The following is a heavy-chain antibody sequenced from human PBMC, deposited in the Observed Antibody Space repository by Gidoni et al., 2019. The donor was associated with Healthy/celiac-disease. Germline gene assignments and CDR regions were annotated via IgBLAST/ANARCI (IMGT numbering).Heavy chain of an antibody. D-gene: IGHD3-10*01. CDR3: ARATAYGSGSYYPAY. J-gene: IGHJ4*02. V-gene: IGHV4-31*03. CDR1: GGSISSGGYY. Sequence: QVQLQESGPGLVKPSQTLSLTCTVPGGSISSGGYYWSWIRQHPGKGLEWIGYIYYSGSTYYNPSLKSRVTISVDTSKNQFSLKLSSVTPADTAVYYCARATAYGSGSYYPAYWGQGTLVTVSS. CDR2: IYYSGST.